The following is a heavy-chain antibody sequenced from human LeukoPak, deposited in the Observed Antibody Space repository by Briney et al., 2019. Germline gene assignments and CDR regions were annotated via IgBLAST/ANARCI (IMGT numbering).Heavy chain of an antibody. CDR3: ASTARLDAFDI. CDR1: GYSFTSSW. J-gene: IGHJ3*02. V-gene: IGHV5-51*01. D-gene: IGHD5-18*01. Sequence: GESLKISCKGSGYSFTSSWIGWVRQMPGKGLEWMGIIYPGDSDTRYGPSFQGQVTISADKSISTVYLQWSSLKASDTAMYYCASTARLDAFDIWGQGTMVTVSS. CDR2: IYPGDSDT.